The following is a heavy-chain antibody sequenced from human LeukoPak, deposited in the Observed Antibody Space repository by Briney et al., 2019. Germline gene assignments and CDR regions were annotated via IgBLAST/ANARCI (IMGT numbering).Heavy chain of an antibody. CDR2: ISGSGDST. Sequence: PGGSLRLSCAASGFTFTSYAMNWVRQAPGKGLEWVSAISGSGDSTYYADSVKGRFTISRDNAKNTLYLQMNSLRAEDTAVYYCASKNGSYWGQGTLVTVSS. J-gene: IGHJ4*02. D-gene: IGHD1-26*01. V-gene: IGHV3-23*01. CDR3: ASKNGSY. CDR1: GFTFTSYA.